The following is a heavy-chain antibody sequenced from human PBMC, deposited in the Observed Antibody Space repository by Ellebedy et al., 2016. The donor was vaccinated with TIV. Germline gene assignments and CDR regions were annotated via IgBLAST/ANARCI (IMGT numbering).Heavy chain of an antibody. Sequence: ASVKVSCXASGYTFTGYYMHWVRQAPGQGLEWMGWINPNSGGTNYAQKFQGWVTMTRDTSISTAYMELSRLRSDDTAVYYCARDPLPHYYGSGSGGEAFDIWGQGTMVTVSS. CDR1: GYTFTGYY. J-gene: IGHJ3*02. D-gene: IGHD3-10*01. V-gene: IGHV1-2*04. CDR3: ARDPLPHYYGSGSGGEAFDI. CDR2: INPNSGGT.